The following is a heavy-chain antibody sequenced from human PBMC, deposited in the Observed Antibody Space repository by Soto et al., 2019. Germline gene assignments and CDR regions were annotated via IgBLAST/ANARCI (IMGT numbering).Heavy chain of an antibody. J-gene: IGHJ4*02. V-gene: IGHV3-30*03. CDR3: AAGLCDY. Sequence: ESGGGVVQPGRSLRLSCAASGFTFSSYGMHWVRQAPGKGLEWVAVISYDGSNKYYADSVKGRFTISRDNSKNTLYLQMNSLRAEDTAVYYCAAGLCDYWGQGTLVTVSS. CDR2: ISYDGSNK. D-gene: IGHD6-13*01. CDR1: GFTFSSYG.